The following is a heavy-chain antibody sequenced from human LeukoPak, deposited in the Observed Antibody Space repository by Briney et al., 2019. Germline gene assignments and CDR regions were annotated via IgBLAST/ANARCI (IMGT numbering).Heavy chain of an antibody. J-gene: IGHJ4*02. CDR2: INPSGGST. V-gene: IGHV1-46*01. CDR1: GYTFTSYY. D-gene: IGHD3-22*01. Sequence: ASVKVSCKASGYTFTSYYMHWVRQAPGQRLEWMGIINPSGGSTSYAQKFQGRVTMTRDTSTSTVYMELSSLRSEDTAVYYCAREGGEDYYDSSGSKNYFDYWGQGTLVTVSS. CDR3: AREGGEDYYDSSGSKNYFDY.